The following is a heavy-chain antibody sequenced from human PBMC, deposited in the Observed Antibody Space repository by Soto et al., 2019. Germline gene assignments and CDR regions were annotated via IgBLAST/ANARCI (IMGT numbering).Heavy chain of an antibody. CDR1: GFTFSSYA. V-gene: IGHV3-23*01. CDR2: ISGSDGST. J-gene: IGHJ4*02. D-gene: IGHD6-13*01. CDR3: ARRSSSWYFDY. Sequence: VGSLRLSCAASGFTFSSYAMNWVRQAPGKGLEWVSVISGSDGSTYYADSVKGRFTISRDNSKNTLNLQMNSLRAEDTAVYYCARRSSSWYFDYWGQGTLVTVSS.